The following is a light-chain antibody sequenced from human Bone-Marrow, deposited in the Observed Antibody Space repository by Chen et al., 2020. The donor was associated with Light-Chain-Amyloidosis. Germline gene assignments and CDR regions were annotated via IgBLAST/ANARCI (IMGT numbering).Light chain of an antibody. CDR2: EDT. Sequence: QSALTQPASVSGSPGQSITISCTGTVTDVGSYNLVSWYQQYPGKAPKLLIYEDTKRPSGVSHRFSASKSGITASLTISGIQAEDEAVYYCCSCAGTPWLFGGGTYLTVL. V-gene: IGLV2-23*01. J-gene: IGLJ3*02. CDR1: VTDVGSYNL. CDR3: CSCAGTPWL.